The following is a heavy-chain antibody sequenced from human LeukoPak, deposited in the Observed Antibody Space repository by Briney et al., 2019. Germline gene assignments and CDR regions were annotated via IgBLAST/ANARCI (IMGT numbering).Heavy chain of an antibody. CDR1: GFTFSNAW. J-gene: IGHJ4*02. Sequence: RGSLRLSCAASGFTFSNAWMSWVRQAPGKGLEWVGRIKSKTDGGTTDYAAPVKGRFTISRDDSKNTLYLQMNSLKTEDTAVYYCTAYDSSSSWGDFDYWGQGTLVTVSS. CDR2: IKSKTDGGTT. D-gene: IGHD6-6*01. CDR3: TAYDSSSSWGDFDY. V-gene: IGHV3-15*01.